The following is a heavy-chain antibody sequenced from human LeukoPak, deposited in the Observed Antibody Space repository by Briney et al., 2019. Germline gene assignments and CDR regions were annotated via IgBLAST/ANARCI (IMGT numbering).Heavy chain of an antibody. J-gene: IGHJ2*01. V-gene: IGHV3-66*01. CDR1: GFTVSSNY. CDR3: ATSPATGNIYFDL. D-gene: IGHD6-13*01. CDR2: LYSGGNT. Sequence: GGSLRLSCAASGFTVSSNYMGWVRQAPGKGLEWVSVLYSGGNTYYADSVKGRFTISRDNSKNTLYLQMDSLRAEDTAVYYCATSPATGNIYFDLWGRGTLVTVSS.